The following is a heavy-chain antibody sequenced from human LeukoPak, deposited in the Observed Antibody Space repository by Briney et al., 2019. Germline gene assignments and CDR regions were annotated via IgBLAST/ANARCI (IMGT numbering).Heavy chain of an antibody. D-gene: IGHD1-26*01. CDR3: GRGAHGSGFDI. CDR1: GYSFDTNW. CDR2: IYPGDSDT. J-gene: IGHJ3*02. V-gene: IGHV5-51*01. Sequence: GESLRISCKGSGYSFDTNWIGWVRQMPGKGLEWMGIIYPGDSDTRYSPSFEGQVTISADKSITTAYLQWSSLEASDTAMYYCGRGAHGSGFDIWGQGTMVTVSP.